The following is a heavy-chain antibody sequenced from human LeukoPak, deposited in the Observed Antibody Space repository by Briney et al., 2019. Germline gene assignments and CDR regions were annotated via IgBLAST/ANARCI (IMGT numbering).Heavy chain of an antibody. CDR1: GFTFSSYA. V-gene: IGHV3-30-3*01. CDR3: AKDRGSSTYYYGMDV. Sequence: GGSLRLSCAASGFTFSSYAMHWVRQAPGKGLEWVAVISYDGSNKYYADSVKGRFTISRDNSKNTLYLQMNSLRAEDTALYYCAKDRGSSTYYYGMDVWGQGTTVTVSS. CDR2: ISYDGSNK. J-gene: IGHJ6*02. D-gene: IGHD6-13*01.